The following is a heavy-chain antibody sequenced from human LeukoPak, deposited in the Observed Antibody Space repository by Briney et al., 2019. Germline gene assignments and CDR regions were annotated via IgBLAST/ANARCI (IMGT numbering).Heavy chain of an antibody. Sequence: SETLSLTCTVSGGSISSSSYYWGWIRQPPGKGLEWIGSIYYSGNTYYNPSLKSRVTISVDTSKNQFSLKLSSVTAADTAVYYCATYGGNPLGAFDIWGQGTMVTVSS. J-gene: IGHJ3*02. CDR1: GGSISSSSYY. V-gene: IGHV4-39*01. CDR3: ATYGGNPLGAFDI. D-gene: IGHD4-23*01. CDR2: IYYSGNT.